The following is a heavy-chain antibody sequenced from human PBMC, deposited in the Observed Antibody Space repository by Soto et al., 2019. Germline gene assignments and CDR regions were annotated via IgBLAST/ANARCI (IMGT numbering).Heavy chain of an antibody. V-gene: IGHV2-5*02. D-gene: IGHD2-15*01. CDR1: GFSLSTSGVG. CDR2: IYWDDDK. Sequence: ITLKESGPTLVKPTQTLTLTCTFSGFSLSTSGVGVGWIRQPPGEALEWLALIYWDDDKRYSPSLKSRLTITKDTSNNQVVLTMTDMDPVDTATYFCAHRRNVELGPLRLFDYWGQGTQVTVSS. J-gene: IGHJ4*02. CDR3: AHRRNVELGPLRLFDY.